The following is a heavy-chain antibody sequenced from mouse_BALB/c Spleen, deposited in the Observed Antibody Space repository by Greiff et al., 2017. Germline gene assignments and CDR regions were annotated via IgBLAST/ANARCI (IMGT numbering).Heavy chain of an antibody. V-gene: IGHV1-80*01. J-gene: IGHJ3*01. CDR2: IYPGDGDT. Sequence: QVQLQQSGAELVRPGSSVKISCKASGYAFSSYWMNWVKQRPGQGLEWIGQIYPGDGDTNYNVKFKGKATLTADKSSSTAYMQLSSLTSEDSAVYFCASTMMTTAWFAYWGQGTLVTVSA. D-gene: IGHD2-4*01. CDR1: GYAFSSYW. CDR3: ASTMMTTAWFAY.